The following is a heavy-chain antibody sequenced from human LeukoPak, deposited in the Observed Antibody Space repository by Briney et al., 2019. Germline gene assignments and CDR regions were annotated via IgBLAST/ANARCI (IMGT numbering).Heavy chain of an antibody. V-gene: IGHV4-34*01. CDR1: GGSFSGYY. Sequence: SETLSLTCAVYGGSFSGYYWSWIRQPPGKGLEWIGEINHSGSTNYNPSLKSRVTISVDTSKNQFSLKLSSVTAADTAVYYCARVARLNIAAAGSKGSTDYWGQGTLVTVSS. D-gene: IGHD6-13*01. J-gene: IGHJ4*02. CDR2: INHSGST. CDR3: ARVARLNIAAAGSKGSTDY.